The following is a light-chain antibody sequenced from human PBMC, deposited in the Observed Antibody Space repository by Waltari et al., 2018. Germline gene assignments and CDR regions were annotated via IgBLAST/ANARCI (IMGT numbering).Light chain of an antibody. J-gene: IGKJ1*01. CDR2: WAS. V-gene: IGKV4-1*01. CDR3: XQYYSTPRT. CDR1: XSVLYSSXNKNY. Sequence: VMTQSPXXLAVSLGERATINCKSSXSVLYSSXNKNYLAWYQQXPGQPPKLLIDWASTRESGVPXRXSGRGXXTDXTXTIXSLQAEDXAXXXCXQYYSTPRTFGXXXKXEXK.